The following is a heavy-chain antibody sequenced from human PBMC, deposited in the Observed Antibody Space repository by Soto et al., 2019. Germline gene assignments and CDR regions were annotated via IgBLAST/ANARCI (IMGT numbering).Heavy chain of an antibody. CDR2: TYYRSKWYN. Sequence: PSQTLSLTCVISGDSVSSNSAAWNWIRLSPSRGLEWLARTYYRSKWYNDYAVSVKSRITINPDTSKNQFSLQLNSVTPEDTAVYYCARSPVYSSGWYMEVWGKGTTVTVSS. CDR1: GDSVSSNSAA. CDR3: ARSPVYSSGWYMEV. J-gene: IGHJ6*03. D-gene: IGHD6-19*01. V-gene: IGHV6-1*01.